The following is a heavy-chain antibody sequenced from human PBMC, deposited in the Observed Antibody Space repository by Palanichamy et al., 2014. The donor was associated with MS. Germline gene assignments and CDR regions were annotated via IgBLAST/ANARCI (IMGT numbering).Heavy chain of an antibody. CDR1: GFTVSSNH. J-gene: IGHJ4*02. D-gene: IGHD6-19*01. V-gene: IGHV3-53*01. CDR2: IYSGGTT. CDR3: AREQSSGWYFDY. Sequence: EVQLVESGGGLIQPGGSLRLSCAASGFTVSSNHMSWVRQAPGKGLEWVSVIYSGGTTDYADSVKGRFTISRDNSKNTLYLQMNNLRAEDTALYYCAREQSSGWYFDYWGLGTLVTVSS.